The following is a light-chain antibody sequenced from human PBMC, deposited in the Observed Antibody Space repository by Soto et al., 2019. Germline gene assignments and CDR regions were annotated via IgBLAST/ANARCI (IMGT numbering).Light chain of an antibody. CDR2: GTS. CDR1: QSISSDS. Sequence: EIVLTQSPGTLTLSPGERATLYCRASQSISSDSLAWYQQRPGQPPRLLIYGTSNRPTGIPDRFGGSGSGTDFTLTISRLEPEDFAVYYCQRNAFGQGTKLEI. J-gene: IGKJ2*01. V-gene: IGKV3-20*01. CDR3: QRNA.